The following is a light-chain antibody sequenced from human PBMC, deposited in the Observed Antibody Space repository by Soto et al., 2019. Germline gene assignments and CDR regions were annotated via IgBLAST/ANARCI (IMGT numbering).Light chain of an antibody. J-gene: IGKJ3*01. CDR1: QSIGNF. CDR3: QQRYTSPAFT. CDR2: AES. V-gene: IGKV1-39*01. Sequence: DIQMTQSPSSLAASIGDRVSITCRASQSIGNFLNWYHQKPGKVPPLLIYAESNLHSGGPSRFSGSGSGTEFPLTILSLQLEDFAAYYCQQRYTSPAFTFGPGTRVNAK.